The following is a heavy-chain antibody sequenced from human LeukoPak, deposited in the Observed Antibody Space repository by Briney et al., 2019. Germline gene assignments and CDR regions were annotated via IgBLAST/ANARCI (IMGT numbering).Heavy chain of an antibody. D-gene: IGHD3-16*01. Sequence: GGSLRLSCAASGFTFSSYWMSWVRQAPGKGLEWVAFIGHDGAKIYYADSVQGRFTISRDNSKNTLYLEMNSLSGEDTALYYCAKDHVTWGNRYFDHWGQGTLGTVSS. V-gene: IGHV3-30*02. J-gene: IGHJ4*02. CDR3: AKDHVTWGNRYFDH. CDR1: GFTFSSYW. CDR2: IGHDGAKI.